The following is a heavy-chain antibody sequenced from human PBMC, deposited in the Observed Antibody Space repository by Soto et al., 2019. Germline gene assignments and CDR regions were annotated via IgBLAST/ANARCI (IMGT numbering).Heavy chain of an antibody. Sequence: QITLKESGPTVVKPTQTLTLTCNFSGFSLTTNGVGVGWIRQPPGKALEWLALIYWDDDRRYSPSLRSRLTISTDISKSHAVLTLTDMGPVDAATYFCVHHVTGGCFDVWGQGTRVTVSS. J-gene: IGHJ3*01. D-gene: IGHD3-10*02. CDR1: GFSLTTNGVG. V-gene: IGHV2-5*02. CDR3: VHHVTGGCFDV. CDR2: IYWDDDR.